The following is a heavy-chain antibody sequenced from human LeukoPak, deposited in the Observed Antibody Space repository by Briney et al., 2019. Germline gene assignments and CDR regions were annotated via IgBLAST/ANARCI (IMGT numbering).Heavy chain of an antibody. J-gene: IGHJ4*02. Sequence: GGSLRLSCAASGFTFSSYAMSWVRRAPGKGLEWVSTITGSGGTTNYADSVKGRFTISRDNSKNTLYLQMNSLRAEDTAKYYCAKVASLCTSTSCVRGGFDYWGQGTLVTVSS. D-gene: IGHD2-2*01. CDR1: GFTFSSYA. CDR2: ITGSGGTT. V-gene: IGHV3-23*01. CDR3: AKVASLCTSTSCVRGGFDY.